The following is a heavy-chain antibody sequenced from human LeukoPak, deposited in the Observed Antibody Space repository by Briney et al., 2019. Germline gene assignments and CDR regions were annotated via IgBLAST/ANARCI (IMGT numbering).Heavy chain of an antibody. D-gene: IGHD3-3*01. Sequence: PSETLSLTCTVSGGSISSGGYYWSWIRQPPGKGLEWIGYIYHSGSTYYNPSLKSRVTISVDRSKNQFSLKLSSVTAADTAVYYCARVGSDDFWSGYPRAFDYWGQGTLVTVSS. J-gene: IGHJ4*02. CDR1: GGSISSGGYY. CDR2: IYHSGST. V-gene: IGHV4-30-2*01. CDR3: ARVGSDDFWSGYPRAFDY.